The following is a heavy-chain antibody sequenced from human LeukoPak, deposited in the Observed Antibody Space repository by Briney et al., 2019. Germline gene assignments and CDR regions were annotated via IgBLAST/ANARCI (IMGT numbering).Heavy chain of an antibody. Sequence: PEGLSVTCALPGGSTRGYNWSCSWERLGEGRGWGLHIYSNGATLYSPSLKSRVTMAVDTSNNQFSLKLSSVTAADTAVYYCARHDPVPLYQRGMDVWGQGTAVTVSS. CDR1: GGSTRGYN. J-gene: IGHJ6*02. V-gene: IGHV4-59*08. CDR2: IYSNGAT. CDR3: ARHDPVPLYQRGMDV. D-gene: IGHD2/OR15-2a*01.